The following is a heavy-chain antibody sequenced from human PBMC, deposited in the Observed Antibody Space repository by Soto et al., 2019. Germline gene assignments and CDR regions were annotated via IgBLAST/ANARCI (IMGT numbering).Heavy chain of an antibody. D-gene: IGHD3-3*01. CDR2: ISGSGGYT. V-gene: IGHV3-23*01. CDR1: GFTFTSYA. J-gene: IGHJ6*02. Sequence: EVQLLESGGGLVQPGGSLRLSCAASGFTFTSYAISWVRQAPGKGLEWVSAISGSGGYTYYADSVKGRFTISKDNFKNTLYLQMNSLRGEDTAVYYCAKGRAGRSGLPHHYYFGMDVWGQGTTVTVSS. CDR3: AKGRAGRSGLPHHYYFGMDV.